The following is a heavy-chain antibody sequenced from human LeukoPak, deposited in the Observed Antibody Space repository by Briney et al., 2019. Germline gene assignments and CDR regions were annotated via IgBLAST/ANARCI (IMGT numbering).Heavy chain of an antibody. CDR3: ARGRGPYGWFDP. V-gene: IGHV3-74*01. CDR2: MNSDGTTT. D-gene: IGHD3-10*01. Sequence: GGSLRLSCAASGFSSSDYWMHWVRHAPGKGLVWVSRMNSDGTTTNYADSVKGRFTISRGNAKNTLYLQMNSLRAEDTAVYYCARGRGPYGWFDPWGQGTLVTVSS. J-gene: IGHJ5*02. CDR1: GFSSSDYW.